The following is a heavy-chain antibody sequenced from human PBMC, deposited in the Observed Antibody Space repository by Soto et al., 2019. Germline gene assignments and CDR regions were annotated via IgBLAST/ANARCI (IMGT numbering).Heavy chain of an antibody. V-gene: IGHV1-46*01. CDR1: GYTFTNYY. CDR2: INPNGGST. CDR3: ARSAPYDY. Sequence: QVQLMQSGAEVKKPGASVRVSCKASGYTFTNYYVHWVRQAPGQGLEWMGFINPNGGSTTYAQKFQARFTVTTDTSTRTVYMQLSSLRSEDTAVFYCARSAPYDYWGQGTLVTVSS. J-gene: IGHJ4*02.